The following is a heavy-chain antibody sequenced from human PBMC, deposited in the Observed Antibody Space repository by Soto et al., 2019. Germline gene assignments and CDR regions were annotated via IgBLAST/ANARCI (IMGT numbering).Heavy chain of an antibody. CDR1: GGTFSSYA. V-gene: IGHV1-69*12. J-gene: IGHJ6*02. D-gene: IGHD2-8*01. Sequence: QVQLVQSGAEVKKPGSSVKVSCKASGGTFSSYAISWVRQPPGQGLEWMGGIIPIFGTANYAQKFQGRVTITADESTSTAYMELSSLRSEDTAVYYCARANAARGGYYYYYGMDVWGQGTTVTVSS. CDR3: ARANAARGGYYYYYGMDV. CDR2: IIPIFGTA.